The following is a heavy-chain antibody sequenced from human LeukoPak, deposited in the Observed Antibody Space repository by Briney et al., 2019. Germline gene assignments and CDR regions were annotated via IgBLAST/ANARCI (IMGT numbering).Heavy chain of an antibody. V-gene: IGHV3-13*04. Sequence: GGSPRLSCAASGFTFSSYDMHWVRQATGRGLEWVSAIGYGGDTHYSGSVKGRFTISRENAKNSLYLQMNSLGAGDTAVYYRARGNILTGYTYWGQGTLVTVSS. D-gene: IGHD3-9*01. CDR2: IGYGGDT. CDR3: ARGNILTGYTY. J-gene: IGHJ4*02. CDR1: GFTFSSYD.